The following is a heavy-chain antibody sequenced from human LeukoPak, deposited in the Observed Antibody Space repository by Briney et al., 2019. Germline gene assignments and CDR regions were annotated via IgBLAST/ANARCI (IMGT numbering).Heavy chain of an antibody. CDR1: GFNFRSYA. CDR2: ISGSGGST. J-gene: IGHJ4*02. D-gene: IGHD3-22*01. Sequence: GGSLRLSCAASGFNFRSYAMSWVRQTPAKGLEWVSAISGSGGSTYYEDSVKGRFTISRDNSKNTLYLQMNSLTAEDTAVYYCAKEYDSSGYFDYWGQGTLVTVSS. V-gene: IGHV3-23*01. CDR3: AKEYDSSGYFDY.